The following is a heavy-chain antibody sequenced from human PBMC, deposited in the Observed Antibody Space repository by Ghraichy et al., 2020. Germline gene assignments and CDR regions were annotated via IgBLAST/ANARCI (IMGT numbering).Heavy chain of an antibody. J-gene: IGHJ4*02. CDR2: ISGNGGST. CDR1: GFTFRNYV. D-gene: IGHD1-14*01. CDR3: AKGSAWEEPRRFDY. Sequence: GGSLRLSCAASGFTFRNYVMIWVRQAPGKGLERVSTISGNGGSTHYADSVKGRFTISRDNSKSTLYVQMNSLRAEDTAVYYCAKGSAWEEPRRFDYWGQGALVTVSS. V-gene: IGHV3-23*01.